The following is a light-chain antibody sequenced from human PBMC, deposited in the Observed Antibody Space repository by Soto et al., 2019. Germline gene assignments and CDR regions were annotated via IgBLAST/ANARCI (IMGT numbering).Light chain of an antibody. CDR1: GSNIGSNA. J-gene: IGLJ1*01. CDR2: SSN. V-gene: IGLV1-44*01. CDR3: AAWDDSLNGLYV. Sequence: QSVLTQPPSASGTPGQRVTFSCSGSGSNIGSNAVDWYQQLPGTAPKLLIYSSNQRPSGVPDRFSGSKSGTSASLAISGLQSDDEADYFCAAWDDSLNGLYVFGTGTKVTVL.